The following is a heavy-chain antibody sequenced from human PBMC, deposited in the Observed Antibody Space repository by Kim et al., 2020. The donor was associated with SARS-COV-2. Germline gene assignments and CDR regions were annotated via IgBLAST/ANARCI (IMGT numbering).Heavy chain of an antibody. CDR2: ISSSSSYI. D-gene: IGHD1-26*01. CDR1: GFTFSSYS. V-gene: IGHV3-21*01. Sequence: GGSLRLSCAASGFTFSSYSMNWVRQAPGKGLEWVSSISSSSSYIYYADSVKGRFTISRDNAKNSLYLQMNSLRAEDTAVYYCARGDGRGSSHNWFDPWGQGTQVTVSS. J-gene: IGHJ5*02. CDR3: ARGDGRGSSHNWFDP.